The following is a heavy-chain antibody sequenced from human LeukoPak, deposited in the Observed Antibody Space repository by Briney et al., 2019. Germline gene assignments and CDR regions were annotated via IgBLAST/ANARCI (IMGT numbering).Heavy chain of an antibody. D-gene: IGHD3-9*01. J-gene: IGHJ3*02. CDR2: INPNSGGT. CDR1: GYTFIGYY. V-gene: IGHV1-2*02. Sequence: ASVKVSCKASGYTFIGYYMHWVRQAPGQGLEWMGWINPNSGGTNYAQKFQGRVTMTRDTSISTACMELSRLRSDDTAVYYCARKPNKDILTGYYVYAFDIWGQGTMVTVSS. CDR3: ARKPNKDILTGYYVYAFDI.